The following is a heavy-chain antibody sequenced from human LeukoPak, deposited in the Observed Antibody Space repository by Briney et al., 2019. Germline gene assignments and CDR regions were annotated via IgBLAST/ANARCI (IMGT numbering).Heavy chain of an antibody. J-gene: IGHJ4*02. D-gene: IGHD3-9*01. V-gene: IGHV4-39*02. CDR1: GVSISSSHYY. CDR2: IYYSGTT. Sequence: PSETLSLTCTLSGVSISSSHYYWGWIRQPPGKGLEWTGTIYYSGTTYYNPSLETRVPISAVTSQHHFSLKLDPVTAADTAVYYWERTSGYSVLTGFLYYIDAWGQGALVTVSS. CDR3: ERTSGYSVLTGFLYYIDA.